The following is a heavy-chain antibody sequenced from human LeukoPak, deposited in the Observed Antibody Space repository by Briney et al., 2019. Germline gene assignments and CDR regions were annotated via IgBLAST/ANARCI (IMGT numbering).Heavy chain of an antibody. V-gene: IGHV3-15*01. Sequence: PGGSLRLSCAASGFTFSNAWMRWVRQAPGKGLEWVGRIKRKTDGCTTDYAAAGKGRFTISRDDSKNTLYLQMNSLKTEDTAVYYCTTFLTYYFGSGSRNFDYWGQGTLVTVSS. CDR1: GFTFSNAW. CDR2: IKRKTDGCTT. CDR3: TTFLTYYFGSGSRNFDY. J-gene: IGHJ4*02. D-gene: IGHD3-10*01.